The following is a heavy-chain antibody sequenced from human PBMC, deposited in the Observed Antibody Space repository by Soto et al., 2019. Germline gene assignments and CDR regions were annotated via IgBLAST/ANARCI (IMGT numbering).Heavy chain of an antibody. D-gene: IGHD3-22*01. CDR2: IYYSGST. V-gene: IGHV4-61*08. CDR3: ARGGYYDSSGYHRDY. Sequence: SETLSLTCTVSGGSVSSGGYYWSWIRQPPGKGLEWIGYIYYSGSTNYNPSLKSRVTISVDTSKNQFSLKLSSVTAADTAVYYCARGGYYDSSGYHRDYWGQGTLVTVSS. J-gene: IGHJ4*02. CDR1: GGSVSSGGYY.